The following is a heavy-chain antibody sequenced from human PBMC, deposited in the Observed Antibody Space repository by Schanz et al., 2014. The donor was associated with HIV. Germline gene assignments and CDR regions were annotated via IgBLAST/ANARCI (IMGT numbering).Heavy chain of an antibody. V-gene: IGHV3-48*01. D-gene: IGHD3-3*01. CDR2: ISSSGSTI. Sequence: EVQLLEFGGGSVRPGESLRLSCLASGFTFNNYAMSWVRQAPGKGLEWVSYISSSGSTIYYADSVKGRFTISRDNSKNTLFLQMNSLRAEDTAVYFCARDWRPNYDFWSGSIGVIGMDVWGQGTTVTVSS. J-gene: IGHJ6*02. CDR1: GFTFNNYA. CDR3: ARDWRPNYDFWSGSIGVIGMDV.